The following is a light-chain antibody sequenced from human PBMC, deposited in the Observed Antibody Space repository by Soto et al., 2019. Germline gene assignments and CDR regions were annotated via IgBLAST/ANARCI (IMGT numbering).Light chain of an antibody. CDR2: EAS. CDR3: CSNAVGSTYV. CDR1: SSDVGSHNL. Sequence: QSALTQPASVSGSPGQSITISCTGTSSDVGSHNLVSWYQQYPGKVPRLIIFEASKRPSGVSNRFSGSKSGSTASLTISGLQAEDEADYYCCSNAVGSTYVFGRGTKLTVL. J-gene: IGLJ1*01. V-gene: IGLV2-23*01.